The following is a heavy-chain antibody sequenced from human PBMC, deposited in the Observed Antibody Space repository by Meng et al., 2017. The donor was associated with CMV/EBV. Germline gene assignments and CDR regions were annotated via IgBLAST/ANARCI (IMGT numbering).Heavy chain of an antibody. CDR1: GGTFSSYT. Sequence: SVKVSCKASGGTFSSYTISWVRQAPGQGLEWMGRIIPILGIANYAQKFQGRVTITADKSTSTAYMELSSLRSEDTAVYYCARSYYDSSGYYAYWGQGTLVTVSS. V-gene: IGHV1-69*02. CDR2: IIPILGIA. J-gene: IGHJ4*02. CDR3: ARSYYDSSGYYAY. D-gene: IGHD3-22*01.